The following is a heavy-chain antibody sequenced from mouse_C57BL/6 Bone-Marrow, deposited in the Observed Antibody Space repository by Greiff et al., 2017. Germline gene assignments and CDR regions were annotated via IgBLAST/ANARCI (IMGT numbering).Heavy chain of an antibody. J-gene: IGHJ2*01. Sequence: QVQLQQPGAELVKPGASVKLSCKASGYTFTSYWMHWVKQRPGQGLEWIGMIHPNSGSTNYNEKFKSKATLTVDKSSSTAYMQLSSLTSEDSAVYYCARNYYGSSFYFDYWGQGTTRTVSA. CDR2: IHPNSGST. D-gene: IGHD1-1*01. CDR3: ARNYYGSSFYFDY. V-gene: IGHV1-64*01. CDR1: GYTFTSYW.